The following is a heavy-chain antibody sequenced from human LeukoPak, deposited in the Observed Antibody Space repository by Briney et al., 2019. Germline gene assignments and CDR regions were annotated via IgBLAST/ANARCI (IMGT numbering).Heavy chain of an antibody. V-gene: IGHV3-74*01. J-gene: IGHJ5*02. CDR3: ARAGASGWYAAGWFDP. CDR1: GFPFNNYW. Sequence: GGSLRLSCAASGFPFNNYWIHWVRQAPGKGLMWVSSINTDGRTTRYAASVQGRFTISRDNAKNTLSLQMNSLRDDDTAVYYCARAGASGWYAAGWFDPWGQGILVTVSS. D-gene: IGHD6-19*01. CDR2: INTDGRTT.